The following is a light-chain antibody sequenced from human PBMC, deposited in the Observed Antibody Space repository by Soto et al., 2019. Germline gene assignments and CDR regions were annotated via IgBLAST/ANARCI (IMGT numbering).Light chain of an antibody. V-gene: IGLV2-14*01. CDR2: EVS. CDR1: SSDVGGYNY. Sequence: QSALTQPASVSGSPGQSITISCTGTSSDVGGYNYVSWYQQHPGKAPKLMIYEVSNRHSGVSNRFSGSKSGNTASLTISGLQAEDEADYYCSSYTSSSTIVFGTGTKVTVL. CDR3: SSYTSSSTIV. J-gene: IGLJ1*01.